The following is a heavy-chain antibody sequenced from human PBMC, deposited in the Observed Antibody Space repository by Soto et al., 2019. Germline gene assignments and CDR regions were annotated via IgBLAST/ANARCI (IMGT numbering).Heavy chain of an antibody. CDR3: ARGGDLGYFQH. D-gene: IGHD3-16*01. CDR2: IYYSGST. V-gene: IGHV4-31*03. Sequence: PSETLSLTCTVSGGSISSGGYYWSWIRQHPGKGLEWIGYIYYSGSTYYNPSLKSRVTISVDTSKNQFSLKLSSVTAADTAVYYCARGGDLGYFQHWGQGTLVTVSS. J-gene: IGHJ1*01. CDR1: GGSISSGGYY.